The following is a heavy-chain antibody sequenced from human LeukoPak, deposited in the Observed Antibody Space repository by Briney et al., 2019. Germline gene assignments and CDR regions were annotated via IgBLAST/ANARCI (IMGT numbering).Heavy chain of an antibody. J-gene: IGHJ4*02. Sequence: GGSLRLSCAASGFTFSSYAMSWVRQAPGKGLEWVSAISGSGGSTYYADSVKGRFTTSRDNSKNTLYLQMNSLRAEDTAVYYCAPNYGYSYGLSYDYWGQGTLVTVSS. V-gene: IGHV3-23*01. CDR1: GFTFSSYA. CDR3: APNYGYSYGLSYDY. D-gene: IGHD5-18*01. CDR2: ISGSGGST.